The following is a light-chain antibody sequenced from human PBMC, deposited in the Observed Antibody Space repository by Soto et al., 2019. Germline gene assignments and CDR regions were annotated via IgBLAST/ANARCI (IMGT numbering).Light chain of an antibody. J-gene: IGLJ2*01. CDR3: SSYAGSSTHVV. CDR2: EGS. V-gene: IGLV2-23*01. CDR1: SSDVGSYNL. Sequence: QSALTQPASVSGSPGQSITISCTGTSSDVGSYNLVSWYQQHPGKAPKLMIYEGSKRPSGISTRFSGSKSGNTASLTISGLQAEDEADYYCSSYAGSSTHVVFGGGTKLTVL.